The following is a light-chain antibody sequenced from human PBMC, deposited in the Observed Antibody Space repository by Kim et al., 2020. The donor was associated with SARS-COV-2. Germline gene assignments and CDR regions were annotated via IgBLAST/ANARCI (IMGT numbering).Light chain of an antibody. J-gene: IGKJ2*01. CDR2: GAS. CDR1: QSVRDNY. V-gene: IGKV3-20*01. CDR3: QQYGSSPGT. Sequence: EMVLTQSPAIMSLSPGERATLSCRARQSVRDNYLAWYQKKPGQAPRLLISGASSRATGIPDRFSGSGSGTDFTLTISRLEPEDFAVYYCQQYGSSPGTFGQGTKLEI.